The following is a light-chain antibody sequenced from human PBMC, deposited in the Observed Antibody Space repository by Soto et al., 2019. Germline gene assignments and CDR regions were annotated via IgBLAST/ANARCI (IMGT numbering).Light chain of an antibody. CDR3: QQSYLTPLT. CDR2: GSS. V-gene: IGKV1-39*01. Sequence: DIQMTQSPSSLSTSVGDRVNITCRASQSITGYLNWYQQKPGKAPKLLIYGSSNLQSGVPSRFSGSGSGTDFTLTISSLQPEDFAIYYCQQSYLTPLTFGGGTKVEIK. J-gene: IGKJ4*01. CDR1: QSITGY.